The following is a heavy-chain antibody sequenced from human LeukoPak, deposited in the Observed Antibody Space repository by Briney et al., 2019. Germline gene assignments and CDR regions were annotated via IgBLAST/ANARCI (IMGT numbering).Heavy chain of an antibody. D-gene: IGHD2-2*01. Sequence: SETLSLTCAVYGGSFSGYYWSWIRQPPGKGLEWIGEINHSGSTNYNPSLTSRVTISVDTSKNQFSLKLSSVTAADTAVYYCARGFRYCSSTSCYVSGWFDPWGQGTLVTVSS. CDR3: ARGFRYCSSTSCYVSGWFDP. V-gene: IGHV4-34*01. J-gene: IGHJ5*02. CDR2: INHSGST. CDR1: GGSFSGYY.